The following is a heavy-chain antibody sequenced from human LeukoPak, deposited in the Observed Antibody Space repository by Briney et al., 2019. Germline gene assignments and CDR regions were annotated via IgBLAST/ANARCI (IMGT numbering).Heavy chain of an antibody. D-gene: IGHD3-10*01. CDR2: ISSSSSTI. Sequence: GGSLRLSCAASGFTFSSYSMNWVRQAPGKGLEWVSYISSSSSTIYYADSVKGRFTISRDNAKNSLYLQMNSLRAEDTALYYCASTLRGSGSSWYFDLWGRGTLVTVSS. CDR3: ASTLRGSGSSWYFDL. V-gene: IGHV3-48*01. CDR1: GFTFSSYS. J-gene: IGHJ2*01.